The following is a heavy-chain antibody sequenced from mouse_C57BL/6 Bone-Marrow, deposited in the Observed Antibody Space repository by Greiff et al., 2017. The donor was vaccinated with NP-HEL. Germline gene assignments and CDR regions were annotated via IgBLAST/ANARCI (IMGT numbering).Heavy chain of an antibody. V-gene: IGHV5-16*01. CDR1: GFTFSDYY. CDR3: AREGVYYDYFDY. Sequence: EVQLQQSEGGLVQPGSSMKLSCTASGFTFSDYYMAWVRQVPEKGLEWVANINYDGSSTYYLDSLKSRFIISRDNAKNILYLQMSSLKSEDTATYYCAREGVYYDYFDYWGQGTTLTVSS. D-gene: IGHD1-1*02. J-gene: IGHJ2*01. CDR2: INYDGSST.